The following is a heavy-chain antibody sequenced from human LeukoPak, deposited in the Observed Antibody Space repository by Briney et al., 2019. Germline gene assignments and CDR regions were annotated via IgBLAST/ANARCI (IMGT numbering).Heavy chain of an antibody. V-gene: IGHV4-38-2*01. J-gene: IGHJ4*02. D-gene: IGHD2-2*01. CDR3: ARLTYCSSTSCYGGGLDY. CDR2: IYHSGST. Sequence: SETLSLTCAVSGYSISSGYYWGWIRQPPGKGLEWIGSIYHSGSTYYNPSLKSRVTISVDTSKNQFSLKLNSVTAADSAVYYCARLTYCSSTSCYGGGLDYWGQGTLVTVSS. CDR1: GYSISSGYY.